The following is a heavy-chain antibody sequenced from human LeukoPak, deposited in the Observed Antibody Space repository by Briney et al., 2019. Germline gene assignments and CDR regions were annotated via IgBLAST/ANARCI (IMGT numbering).Heavy chain of an antibody. CDR3: ARDRSIFGQSLRYNWFDP. D-gene: IGHD3-3*01. CDR1: GGTFSSYT. J-gene: IGHJ5*02. Sequence: ASVKVSCKASGGTFSSYTISWVRQAPGPGLEWMGRIIPIRGIANYAHKFQGRVTITADKATSTAYMELSNLRSEDTAVYYCARDRSIFGQSLRYNWFDPWGQGTLVTVSS. CDR2: IIPIRGIA. V-gene: IGHV1-69*04.